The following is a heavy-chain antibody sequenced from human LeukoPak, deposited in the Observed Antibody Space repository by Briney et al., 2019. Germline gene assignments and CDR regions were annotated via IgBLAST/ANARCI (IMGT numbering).Heavy chain of an antibody. V-gene: IGHV1-3*01. Sequence: ASVKVSCKASGYTFTSYAMHWVRQAPGQKLEWMGWINAGNGDTKYSQKFQGRVTITRDTSASTAYMELSSLRSEDTAVYYCARTRFGELLSFDPWGQGTLVTVSS. D-gene: IGHD3-10*01. CDR1: GYTFTSYA. CDR3: ARTRFGELLSFDP. J-gene: IGHJ5*02. CDR2: INAGNGDT.